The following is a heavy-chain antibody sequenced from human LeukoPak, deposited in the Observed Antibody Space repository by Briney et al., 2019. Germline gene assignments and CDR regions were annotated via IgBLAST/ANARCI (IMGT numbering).Heavy chain of an antibody. D-gene: IGHD3-10*01. CDR2: ISSSSSYI. CDR1: GFTFSSYS. CDR3: ASSEPRLLWFGELSPVRY. Sequence: GGSLRLSCAASGFTFSSYSMNWVRQAPGKGLEWVSSISSSSSYIYYADSVKGRFPISRDHAKNSLYLQMNSLRAEDTAVYYCASSEPRLLWFGELSPVRYWGQGTLVTVSS. V-gene: IGHV3-21*01. J-gene: IGHJ4*02.